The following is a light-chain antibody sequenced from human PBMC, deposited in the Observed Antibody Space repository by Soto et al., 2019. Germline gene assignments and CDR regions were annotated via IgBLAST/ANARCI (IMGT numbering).Light chain of an antibody. Sequence: QSVLTQPRSVSGSPGQSVTISCTGTSSDVGGYNYVSWYQQHPGKAPKLMIYDVSKRPSGVPDRFSGSKSGNTASLTISGLQADDEADYYCCSYAGSYTLEVFGGGTKLTVL. CDR1: SSDVGGYNY. CDR2: DVS. CDR3: CSYAGSYTLEV. V-gene: IGLV2-11*01. J-gene: IGLJ3*02.